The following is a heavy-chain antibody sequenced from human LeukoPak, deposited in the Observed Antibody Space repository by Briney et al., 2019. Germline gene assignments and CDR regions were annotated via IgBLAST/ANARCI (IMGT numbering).Heavy chain of an antibody. D-gene: IGHD3-22*01. V-gene: IGHV4-39*07. CDR2: IYYSGTT. J-gene: IGHJ5*02. CDR1: GGSISSRTYY. CDR3: ARDLDYYDSTWFDP. Sequence: SETLSLTCTVSGGSISSRTYYWGWIRQPPGKGLEWIGTIYYSGTTYYNPSLKSRVTISLDTSKNQFSLKLSSVTAADTAIYYCARDLDYYDSTWFDPWGQGTLVTISS.